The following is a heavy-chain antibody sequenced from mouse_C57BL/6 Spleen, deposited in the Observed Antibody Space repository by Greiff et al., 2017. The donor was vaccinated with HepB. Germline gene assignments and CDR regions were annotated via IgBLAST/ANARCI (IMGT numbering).Heavy chain of an antibody. CDR2: IYPGDGDT. CDR3: AREGGIRSLYYYARDY. CDR1: GYAFSSYW. J-gene: IGHJ4*01. D-gene: IGHD1-1*01. V-gene: IGHV1-80*01. Sequence: VQLQQSGAELVKPGASVKISCKASGYAFSSYWMNWVKQRPGKGLEWIGQIYPGDGDTNYNGKFKGKATLTADKSSSTAYMQLTSLTSEDSAVYFWAREGGIRSLYYYARDYWGQGTSVTVSS.